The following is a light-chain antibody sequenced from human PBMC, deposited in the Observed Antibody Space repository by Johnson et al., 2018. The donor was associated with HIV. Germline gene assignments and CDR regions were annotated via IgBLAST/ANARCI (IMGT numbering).Light chain of an antibody. J-gene: IGLJ1*01. Sequence: QSVLTQPPSVSAAPGQKVTISCSGSSSNIGNNYVSWYQQLPGTAPKLLIYENNKRPSGIPDRFSGSKSGTSATLGITGLQTGDEADYYCGTWDNSLSDYVCGTGTKLTVL. CDR1: SSNIGNNY. CDR3: GTWDNSLSDYV. CDR2: ENN. V-gene: IGLV1-51*02.